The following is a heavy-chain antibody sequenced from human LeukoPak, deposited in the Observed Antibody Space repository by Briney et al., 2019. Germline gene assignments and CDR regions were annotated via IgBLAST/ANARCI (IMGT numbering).Heavy chain of an antibody. D-gene: IGHD3-22*01. CDR3: AKDRSITMIVVVITHFDY. CDR1: GFTFSSYA. Sequence: GGSLRLSCAASGFTFSSYAMHWVRQAPGKGLEWVAFISYDGSNKYYADSVKGRFTISRDNSKNTLYLQMNSLRAEDTAVYYCAKDRSITMIVVVITHFDYWGQGTLVTVSS. J-gene: IGHJ4*02. V-gene: IGHV3-30-3*01. CDR2: ISYDGSNK.